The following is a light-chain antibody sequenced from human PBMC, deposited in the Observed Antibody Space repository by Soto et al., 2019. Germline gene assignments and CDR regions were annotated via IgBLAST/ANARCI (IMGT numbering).Light chain of an antibody. CDR2: KAS. Sequence: DIQMTQSPFTLSASVGDRVTITCRARQSISTWLAWYQQKPGKAPKLLIYKASILESGVPSRFSGSGSGTEFTLNISSLQPDDFATYYCQQYNSYSEAFGQGTKVDIK. CDR3: QQYNSYSEA. J-gene: IGKJ1*01. V-gene: IGKV1-5*03. CDR1: QSISTW.